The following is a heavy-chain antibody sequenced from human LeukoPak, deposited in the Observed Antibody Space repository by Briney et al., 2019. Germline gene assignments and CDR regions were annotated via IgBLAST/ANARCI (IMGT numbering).Heavy chain of an antibody. D-gene: IGHD3-3*02. CDR3: ARNTRREHYSNWFDP. V-gene: IGHV3-21*01. CDR2: ISSTSSYI. J-gene: IGHJ5*02. Sequence: GGSLRLSCAASGFTFSSYTMNWVRQAPGKGLGWVSSISSTSSYIYYADSVKGQFTISRDNAKNSLSLQMNSLRAEDTAVYYCARNTRREHYSNWFDPWGQGTLVTVSS. CDR1: GFTFSSYT.